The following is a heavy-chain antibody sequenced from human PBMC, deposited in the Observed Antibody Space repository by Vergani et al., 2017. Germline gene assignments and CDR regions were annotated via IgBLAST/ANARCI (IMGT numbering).Heavy chain of an antibody. Sequence: VQLQESGPGLVKPSETLSLTCTVSGGSISSYYWTWIRQPPGKGLEWIGNIYYTGSTNYNPSLQSRVTMSVDTSNNQFSLRLSSVTAADTAVYYCARGWVSGWYGELGYWGQGTLVTVSS. J-gene: IGHJ4*02. CDR1: GGSISSYY. CDR3: ARGWVSGWYGELGY. CDR2: IYYTGST. D-gene: IGHD6-19*01. V-gene: IGHV4-59*01.